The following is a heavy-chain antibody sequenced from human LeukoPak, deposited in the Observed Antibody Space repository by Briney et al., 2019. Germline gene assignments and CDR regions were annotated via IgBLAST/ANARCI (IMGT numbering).Heavy chain of an antibody. CDR2: ISGSGGSE. D-gene: IGHD6-19*01. CDR3: AKDLSQWLEYYFDY. CDR1: GFTFSSYA. J-gene: IGHJ4*02. V-gene: IGHV3-23*01. Sequence: PGGSLRLSCADSGFTFSSYAMSWVRQPPGKGLEWVSAISGSGGSEYYADSVKGRFTISRDNSKNTLYLQMNSLRAEDTAVYYCAKDLSQWLEYYFDYWGQGILVTVSS.